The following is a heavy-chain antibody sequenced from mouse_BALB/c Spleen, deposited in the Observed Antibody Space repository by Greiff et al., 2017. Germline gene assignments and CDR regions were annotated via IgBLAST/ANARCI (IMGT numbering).Heavy chain of an antibody. J-gene: IGHJ2*01. CDR1: GFNIKDTY. CDR3: ASYWDDIDY. CDR2: IDPANGNT. Sequence: VQLKESGAELVKPGASVKLSCTASGFNIKDTYMHWVKQRPEQGLEWIGRIDPANGNTKYDPKFQGKATITADTSSNTAYLQLSSLTSEDTAVYYCASYWDDIDYWGQGTTLTVSS. V-gene: IGHV14-3*02. D-gene: IGHD4-1*01.